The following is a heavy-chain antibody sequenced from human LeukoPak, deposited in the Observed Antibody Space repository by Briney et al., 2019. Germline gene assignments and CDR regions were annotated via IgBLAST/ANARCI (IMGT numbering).Heavy chain of an antibody. Sequence: GESLKISCKGSGYSFTSYWVGWVRQMPGKGLEWMGIIYPGDSDTRYSPSFQGQVTISADKSISTAYLQWSSLKASDTAMYYCARGAYDTLTGYWSYFDYWGQGTLVTVSS. J-gene: IGHJ4*02. D-gene: IGHD3-9*01. CDR2: IYPGDSDT. CDR1: GYSFTSYW. V-gene: IGHV5-51*01. CDR3: ARGAYDTLTGYWSYFDY.